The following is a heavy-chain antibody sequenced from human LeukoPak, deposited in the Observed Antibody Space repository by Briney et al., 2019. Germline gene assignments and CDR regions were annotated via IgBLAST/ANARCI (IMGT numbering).Heavy chain of an antibody. V-gene: IGHV3-15*01. CDR3: TRGNFVAFD. Sequence: GGSLRLSCGGSGFTFSNAWMSWVRQAPGKGLEWVGRIQSKTDGGTTDYAAPVKGRFTISRDASKNTLYLQMNSLKTEDTAVYYCTRGNFVAFDWGQGTLVTASS. CDR1: GFTFSNAW. CDR2: IQSKTDGGTT. D-gene: IGHD3-10*01. J-gene: IGHJ4*02.